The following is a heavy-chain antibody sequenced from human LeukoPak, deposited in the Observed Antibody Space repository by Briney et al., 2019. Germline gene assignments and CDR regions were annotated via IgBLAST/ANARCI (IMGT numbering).Heavy chain of an antibody. D-gene: IGHD1-1*01. J-gene: IGHJ4*02. Sequence: SSVTVSCKASGYTFNTYYIHWVRQAPGQGLEWMGLIDPGGGDTSYAQNLQGRVTMTRDTSTSTVYLELSNLRSEDTAVYYCARGPRGQRFDYWGQGTIVSVSS. V-gene: IGHV1-46*02. CDR2: IDPGGGDT. CDR3: ARGPRGQRFDY. CDR1: GYTFNTYY.